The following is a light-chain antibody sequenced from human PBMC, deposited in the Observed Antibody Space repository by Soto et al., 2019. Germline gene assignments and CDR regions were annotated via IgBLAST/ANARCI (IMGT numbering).Light chain of an antibody. CDR3: QQYGSSPLT. V-gene: IGKV3-20*01. J-gene: IGKJ4*01. CDR2: GAS. CDR1: QSVTSTY. Sequence: EIVLTQSPGTLSLPPGERATLSCRASQSVTSTYLAWYQQKPGQAPRLLIYGASNRATGIPDRFTGSASGTDFTLTSSRLEPEDFAVYYCQQYGSSPLTFGGGTKVEIK.